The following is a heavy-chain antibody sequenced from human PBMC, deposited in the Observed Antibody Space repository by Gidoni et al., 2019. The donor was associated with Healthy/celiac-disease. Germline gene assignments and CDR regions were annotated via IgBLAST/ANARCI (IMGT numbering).Heavy chain of an antibody. D-gene: IGHD3-22*01. Sequence: QAQLVESGGAVGQPGRSSRFTCAASGFTFSSQAMHWGRQAPGKGLEWVAVKSYDGSNKCYADSVKGRFTISKDNTKDTLYLQMNSLRSENTAVYYCARDLYYYDSSGYLGAFDIWGQGTMVTVSS. J-gene: IGHJ3*02. CDR3: ARDLYYYDSSGYLGAFDI. V-gene: IGHV3-30-3*01. CDR2: KSYDGSNK. CDR1: GFTFSSQA.